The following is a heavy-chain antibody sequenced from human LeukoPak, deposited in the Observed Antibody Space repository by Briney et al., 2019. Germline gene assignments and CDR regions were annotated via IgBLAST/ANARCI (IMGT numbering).Heavy chain of an antibody. V-gene: IGHV4-61*02. CDR3: ARDRSSGWLNWFDP. D-gene: IGHD6-19*01. J-gene: IGHJ5*02. CDR2: IYASGST. CDR1: GDPIRSDSYY. Sequence: SQTLSPTCTVSGDPIRSDSYYWNWLRQPAGKGLEWIGRIYASGSTNYNPSLKSRVTISLDTSRNRFSLNLSSVTATDTAVYFCARDRSSGWLNWFDPWGQGTLVTVSP.